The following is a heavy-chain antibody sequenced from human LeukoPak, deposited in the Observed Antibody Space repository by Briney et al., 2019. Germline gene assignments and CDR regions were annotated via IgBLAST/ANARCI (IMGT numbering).Heavy chain of an antibody. J-gene: IGHJ4*02. CDR1: GYSFTSYY. CDR3: ARGFGELAVGFDY. Sequence: GASVKVSCKASGYSFTSYYMHWVRQAPGQGLEWMGRINPSGDNTNYAQKFQGRVTMARDTSASTAYMELSSLRSEDMAVYYCARGFGELAVGFDYWGQGTLVTVSS. D-gene: IGHD3-10*01. CDR2: INPSGDNT. V-gene: IGHV1-46*01.